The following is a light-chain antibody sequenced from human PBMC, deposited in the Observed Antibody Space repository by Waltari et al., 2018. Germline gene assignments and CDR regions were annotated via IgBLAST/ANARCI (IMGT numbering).Light chain of an antibody. J-gene: IGLJ3*02. Sequence: QSALTQSASVSGSLGQSITMSCTGTTSDLGGYNYVSWYQQHPGKAPKLILYDVTSRPPGVSNRFSGSKSGNTASLTISGLQAEDEADCYCCSFTSSSTWVFGGGTKLTVL. CDR2: DVT. CDR1: TSDLGGYNY. V-gene: IGLV2-14*03. CDR3: CSFTSSSTWV.